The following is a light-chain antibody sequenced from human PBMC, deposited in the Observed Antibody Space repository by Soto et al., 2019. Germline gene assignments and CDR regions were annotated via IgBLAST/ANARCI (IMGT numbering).Light chain of an antibody. CDR1: NSDIGAYNY. J-gene: IGLJ1*01. V-gene: IGLV2-14*01. CDR2: GVT. Sequence: SALTQPASVSGSPGQSITISCTGSNSDIGAYNYVSWYQQHPGKAPKLIIHGVTNRPSGVSHRFSGSKSDYTASLTISGLQAEDEGDYYCSSYTTAYFYVFGTGTKGTVL. CDR3: SSYTTAYFYV.